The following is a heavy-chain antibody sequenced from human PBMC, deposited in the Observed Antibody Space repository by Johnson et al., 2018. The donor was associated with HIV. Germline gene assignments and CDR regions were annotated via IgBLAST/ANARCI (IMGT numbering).Heavy chain of an antibody. D-gene: IGHD3-22*01. Sequence: QVQLLESGGGVVQPGRSLRLSCAASGFTLSYYGVHWVRQAPGKGLEWVAVISNDGSNKYYADSVKGRFTISRDNSKNTLYLQMNSLRAEDTAVYYCAKGVITMIVVATDAFDIWGQGTMVTVSS. J-gene: IGHJ3*02. V-gene: IGHV3-30*18. CDR1: GFTLSYYG. CDR2: ISNDGSNK. CDR3: AKGVITMIVVATDAFDI.